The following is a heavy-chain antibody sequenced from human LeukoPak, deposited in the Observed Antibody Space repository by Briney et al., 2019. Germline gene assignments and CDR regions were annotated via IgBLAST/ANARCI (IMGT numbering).Heavy chain of an antibody. D-gene: IGHD5-12*01. Sequence: GGSLRLSCAASGFTFSSYSMSWVRQAPGKGLEWVSSISSSSSYIYYADSVKGRFTISRDNAKNSLYLQMNSLRAEDTAVYYCARDLSSGYVGDYWGQGTLVTVSS. CDR1: GFTFSSYS. CDR3: ARDLSSGYVGDY. J-gene: IGHJ4*02. V-gene: IGHV3-21*01. CDR2: ISSSSSYI.